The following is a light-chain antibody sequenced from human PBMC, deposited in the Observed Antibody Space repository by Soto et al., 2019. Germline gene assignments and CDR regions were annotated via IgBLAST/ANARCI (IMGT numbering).Light chain of an antibody. CDR2: EVS. J-gene: IGLJ3*02. CDR3: SSYTSSSTWV. Sequence: QSALTQPASVSGSPGQSITISCIGSSSDVGGYNYVSWYQHHPGRVPKPMIFEVSDRPSGASNRFSGSKSGNTASLTISGLQAEDEADYYCSSYTSSSTWVFGGGTKVTVL. V-gene: IGLV2-14*01. CDR1: SSDVGGYNY.